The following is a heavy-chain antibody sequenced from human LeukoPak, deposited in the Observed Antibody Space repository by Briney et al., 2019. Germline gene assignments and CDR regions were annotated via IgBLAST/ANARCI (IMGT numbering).Heavy chain of an antibody. Sequence: ASVKVSCKASGYTFTSYAMHWVRQAPGQRLEWMGWINAGNGNTKYSQKFQGRVTITRDTSASTAYMELSSLRSEDTAVYYCAAGRLVSYDTDAFDIWGQGTMVTVSS. CDR3: AAGRLVSYDTDAFDI. V-gene: IGHV1-3*01. CDR1: GYTFTSYA. D-gene: IGHD3-22*01. J-gene: IGHJ3*02. CDR2: INAGNGNT.